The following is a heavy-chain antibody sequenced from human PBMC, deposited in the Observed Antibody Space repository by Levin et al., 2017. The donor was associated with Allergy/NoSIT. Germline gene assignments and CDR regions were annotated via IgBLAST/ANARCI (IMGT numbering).Heavy chain of an antibody. J-gene: IGHJ4*02. CDR1: GFTFSSYA. D-gene: IGHD3-22*01. V-gene: IGHV3-30-3*01. Sequence: GESLKISCAASGFTFSSYAMHWVRQAPGKGLEWVAVISYDGSNKYYADSVKGRFTISRDNSKNTLYLQMNSLRAEDTAVYYCARDNDSIDYWGQGTLVTVSS. CDR2: ISYDGSNK. CDR3: ARDNDSIDY.